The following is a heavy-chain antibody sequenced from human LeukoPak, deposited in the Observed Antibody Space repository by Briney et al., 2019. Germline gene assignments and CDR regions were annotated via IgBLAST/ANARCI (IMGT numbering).Heavy chain of an antibody. D-gene: IGHD2-15*01. CDR1: GYIFTGYY. Sequence: ASVKVSCKASGYIFTGYYIHWVRQDPGQGLEWMGWINPNTGGTIYAQKFQGRVTMTRDTSISTAYMELSSLRSDDTAVYYCARAYCSGGSCYDYYYYYMDVWGKGTTVTISS. CDR3: ARAYCSGGSCYDYYYYYMDV. CDR2: INPNTGGT. V-gene: IGHV1-2*02. J-gene: IGHJ6*03.